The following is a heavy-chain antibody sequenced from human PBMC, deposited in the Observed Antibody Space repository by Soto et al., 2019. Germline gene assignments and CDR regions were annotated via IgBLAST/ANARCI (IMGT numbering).Heavy chain of an antibody. Sequence: SETLSLTCTVSGGSISSSSYYWGWIRQPPGKGLEWIGSIYYSGSTYYNPSLKSRVTISVDTSKNQFSLKLSSVTAADTAVYYCAGQTYYYDSSGYWGRDYWGQGTLVTVSS. CDR2: IYYSGST. CDR3: AGQTYYYDSSGYWGRDY. V-gene: IGHV4-39*01. J-gene: IGHJ4*02. D-gene: IGHD3-22*01. CDR1: GGSISSSSYY.